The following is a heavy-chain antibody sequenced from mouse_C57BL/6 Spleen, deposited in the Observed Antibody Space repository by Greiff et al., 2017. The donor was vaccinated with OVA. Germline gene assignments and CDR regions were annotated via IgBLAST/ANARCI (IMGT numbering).Heavy chain of an antibody. CDR1: GFAFSSYA. CDR2: ISSGGDYI. J-gene: IGHJ3*01. V-gene: IGHV5-9-1*02. Sequence: EVQVVESGEGLVKPGGSLKLSCAASGFAFSSYAMSWVRQTPEKRLEWVAYISSGGDYIYYADTVKGRFTISRDNARNTLYLQMSSLKSEDTAMYYCTREGGWFAYWGQGTLVTVSA. CDR3: TREGGWFAY.